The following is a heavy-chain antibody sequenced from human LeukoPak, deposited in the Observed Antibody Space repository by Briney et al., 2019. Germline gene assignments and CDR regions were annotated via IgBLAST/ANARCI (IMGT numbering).Heavy chain of an antibody. CDR2: IWYDGSNK. V-gene: IGHV3-33*01. Sequence: PGRSLRLSCAASGFTFSSYGMHWVRQAPGKGLEWVAVIWYDGSNKYYADSVKGRFTISRDNSKNTLYLQMNSLRAEDTAVYYCARDAYCGGDCYYYYYGMDVWGQGTTVTVSS. J-gene: IGHJ6*02. D-gene: IGHD2-21*02. CDR1: GFTFSSYG. CDR3: ARDAYCGGDCYYYYYGMDV.